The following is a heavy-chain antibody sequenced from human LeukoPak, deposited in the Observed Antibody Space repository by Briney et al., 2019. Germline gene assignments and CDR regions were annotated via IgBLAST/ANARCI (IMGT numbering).Heavy chain of an antibody. CDR1: GYIFTSKY. V-gene: IGHV1-46*01. CDR2: IYPRDGST. Sequence: ASVKVSCKASGYIFTSKYIHWVRQAPGQGLEWMGMIYPRDGSTSYAQRFQDRVTVTRDTSTSTVHMELSGLRSEDTAVYYCARDQEGFDYWGQGTQVTVSS. CDR3: ARDQEGFDY. J-gene: IGHJ4*02.